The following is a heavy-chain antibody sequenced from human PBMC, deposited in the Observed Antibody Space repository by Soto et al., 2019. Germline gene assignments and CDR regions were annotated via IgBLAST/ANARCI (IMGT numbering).Heavy chain of an antibody. CDR2: IKQDGSEK. D-gene: IGHD6-13*01. CDR3: ARDGAAVGIHYDY. J-gene: IGHJ4*02. Sequence: GGSLRLSCAASGFTFSSYWMSWVRQAPGKGLEWVANIKQDGSEKYYVDSVKGRFTISRDNAKNTLYLQMNSLRAEDTAVYFCARDGAAVGIHYDYWGQGTLVTVSS. V-gene: IGHV3-7*01. CDR1: GFTFSSYW.